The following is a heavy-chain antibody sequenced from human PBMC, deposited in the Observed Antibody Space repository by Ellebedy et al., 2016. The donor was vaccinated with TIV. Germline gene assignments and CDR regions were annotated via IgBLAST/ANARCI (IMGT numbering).Heavy chain of an antibody. CDR3: ARGPKGSYFDS. Sequence: MPSETLSLTCTVSGGSISSYYWSWIRQPPGKGLEWIGYISDSGSTNYNPSLKSRVTISVDTSKTQFSLKISSVTAADTAVYFCARGPKGSYFDSWGQGTLVTVSS. J-gene: IGHJ4*02. CDR2: ISDSGST. V-gene: IGHV4-59*01. CDR1: GGSISSYY.